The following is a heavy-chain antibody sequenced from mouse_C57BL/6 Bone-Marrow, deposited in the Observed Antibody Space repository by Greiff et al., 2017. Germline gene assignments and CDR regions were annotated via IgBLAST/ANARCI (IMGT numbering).Heavy chain of an antibody. CDR1: GFNIKNTY. CDR2: IDPANGNT. CDR3: ARTPPYYRDWYFDV. J-gene: IGHJ1*03. V-gene: IGHV14-3*01. Sequence: EVQRVESVAELVRPGASVKLSCTASGFNIKNTYMHWVKQRPEQGLEWIGRIDPANGNTKYAPKFQGKATITADTSSNTAYLQHISLTSEDTAIYYGARTPPYYRDWYFDVWGTGTTVTVSS. D-gene: IGHD1-1*01.